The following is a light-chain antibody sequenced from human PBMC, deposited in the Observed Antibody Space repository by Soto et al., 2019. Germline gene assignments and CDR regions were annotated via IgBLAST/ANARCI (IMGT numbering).Light chain of an antibody. V-gene: IGKV1-27*01. Sequence: QAPFPLFKTVRERVTITCRASQGISNYLAWYQQKPGKVPKLLIYATSTLQSGVPSRFSGSGSGTDFTLTISSLQPEDVATYYCQKRGTFGQGTKVDIK. CDR3: QKRGT. J-gene: IGKJ1*01. CDR1: QGISNY. CDR2: ATS.